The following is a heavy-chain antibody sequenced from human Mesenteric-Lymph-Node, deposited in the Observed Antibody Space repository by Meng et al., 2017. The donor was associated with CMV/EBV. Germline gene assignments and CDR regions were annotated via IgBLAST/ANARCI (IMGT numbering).Heavy chain of an antibody. CDR1: GASSRFTFTKAW. CDR2: IKSETEGGTT. D-gene: IGHD5-24*01. V-gene: IGHV3-15*01. CDR3: TTREVEGYNYLARYSYYYGMDV. Sequence: GGSLRLSCAVSGASSRFTFTKAWMTWVRQAPGKGLEWVGRIKSETEGGTTEYAAPVKGRFTISRDDSKKTLYLQMNSLETDDTAVYYCTTREVEGYNYLARYSYYYGMDVWGQGTTVTVSS. J-gene: IGHJ6*02.